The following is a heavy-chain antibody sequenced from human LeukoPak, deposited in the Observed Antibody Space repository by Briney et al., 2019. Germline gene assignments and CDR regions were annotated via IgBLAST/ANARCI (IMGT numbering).Heavy chain of an antibody. V-gene: IGHV4-59*01. Sequence: PSETLSLTCTVSGGSISSYYWSWIRQPPGKGLEWIGYIYYSGSTNYNPSLKSRVTISVDTSKNQFSLKLSSVTAADTAVYYCARVMPFGAVAELDAFDIWGQGTMVTVSS. J-gene: IGHJ3*02. D-gene: IGHD6-19*01. CDR3: ARVMPFGAVAELDAFDI. CDR1: GGSISSYY. CDR2: IYYSGST.